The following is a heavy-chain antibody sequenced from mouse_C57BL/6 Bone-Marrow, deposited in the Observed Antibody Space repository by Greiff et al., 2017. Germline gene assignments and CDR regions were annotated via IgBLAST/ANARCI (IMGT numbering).Heavy chain of an antibody. CDR3: ARLYYDYDGVAY. Sequence: VKLVESGAELARPGASVKMSCKASGYTFTSYTMHWVNQRPGQGLEWIGYINPSSGYTKYNQKFKDKATLTADKSSSTAYMQLSSLTSEDSAVYYCARLYYDYDGVAYWGQGTLVTVSA. CDR2: INPSSGYT. D-gene: IGHD2-4*01. J-gene: IGHJ3*01. CDR1: GYTFTSYT. V-gene: IGHV1-4*01.